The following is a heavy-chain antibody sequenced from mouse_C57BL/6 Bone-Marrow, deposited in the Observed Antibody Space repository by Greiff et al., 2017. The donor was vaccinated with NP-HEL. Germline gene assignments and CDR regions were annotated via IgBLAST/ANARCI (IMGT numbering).Heavy chain of an antibody. V-gene: IGHV1-54*01. Sequence: QVQLQQSGAELVRPGTSVKVSCKASGYAFTDYLIEWVKQRPGQGLEWIGVINPGCGGTNYNEKFKGKATLTADKSSSTAYMQLSSLTSEDSAVYFCARWGRGVFDYWGQGTTLTVSS. J-gene: IGHJ2*01. CDR2: INPGCGGT. CDR3: ARWGRGVFDY. CDR1: GYAFTDYL.